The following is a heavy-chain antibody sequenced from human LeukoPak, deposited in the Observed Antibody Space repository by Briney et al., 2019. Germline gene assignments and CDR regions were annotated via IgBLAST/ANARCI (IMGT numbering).Heavy chain of an antibody. D-gene: IGHD6-13*01. Sequence: SETLSLTCAVYGGSFSGYYWSWIRQPPGKGLEWIGEINHSGSTNYNPSLKSRVTISADTSKNQFSLKLSSVTAADTAVYYCAKGYSSSWYGRNFDYWGQGTLVTVSS. CDR3: AKGYSSSWYGRNFDY. V-gene: IGHV4-34*01. CDR2: INHSGST. CDR1: GGSFSGYY. J-gene: IGHJ4*02.